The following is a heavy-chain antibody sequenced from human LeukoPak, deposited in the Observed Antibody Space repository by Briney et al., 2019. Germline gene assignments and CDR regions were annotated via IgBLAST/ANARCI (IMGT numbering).Heavy chain of an antibody. J-gene: IGHJ4*02. Sequence: PSETLSLTCTVSGGSISSSSYYWGWIRQPPGKGLEWIGNIHHSGTTYFKPSLKTRITISVDTSKNQFSLRLSSVTAADTAVYYCARSSRLSLAAAFDYWGQGTLVTVSS. CDR2: IHHSGTT. CDR3: ARSSRLSLAAAFDY. CDR1: GGSISSSSYY. D-gene: IGHD6-6*01. V-gene: IGHV4-39*01.